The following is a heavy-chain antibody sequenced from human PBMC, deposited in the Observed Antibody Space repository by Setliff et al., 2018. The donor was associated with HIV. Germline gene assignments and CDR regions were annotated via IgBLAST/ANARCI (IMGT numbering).Heavy chain of an antibody. D-gene: IGHD2-21*01. V-gene: IGHV3-21*01. Sequence: PGGSLRLSCGGSGFNFNNYAMHWVRQSPGKGLEWVSSISRTSSYIYYVDSVKGRFTISRDNAKNSLYLQMNSLRAEDTAVYYCTTGDTNPIYPQYMDIWGRGTTVTVSS. CDR3: TTGDTNPIYPQYMDI. CDR2: ISRTSSYI. J-gene: IGHJ6*03. CDR1: GFNFNNYA.